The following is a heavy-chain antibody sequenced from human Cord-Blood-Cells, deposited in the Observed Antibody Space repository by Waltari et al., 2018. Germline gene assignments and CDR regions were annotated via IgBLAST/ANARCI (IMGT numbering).Heavy chain of an antibody. CDR2: IYHSGST. V-gene: IGHV4-38-2*02. D-gene: IGHD1-7*01. CDR3: ARDPRGWNYPYYYYGMDV. J-gene: IGHJ6*02. Sequence: QVQLQESGPGLVKPSETLSLTCAVSGYSISSGYYWGWIRQPPGKGLEWIGSIYHSGSTYYNPSLKSRVTISVDTSKNQFSLKLSSVTAADTAVYYCARDPRGWNYPYYYYGMDVWGQGTTVTVSS. CDR1: GYSISSGYY.